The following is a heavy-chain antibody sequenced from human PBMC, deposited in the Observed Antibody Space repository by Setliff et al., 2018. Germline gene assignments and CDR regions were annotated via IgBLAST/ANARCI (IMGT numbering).Heavy chain of an antibody. J-gene: IGHJ4*01. D-gene: IGHD2-15*01. CDR2: FDPEDGET. Sequence: ASVKVSCKVSGYTLTELSMHWVRQAPGKGLEWMGGFDPEDGETIYAQKFQGRITMTEDTSTDTAYMELSSLRSEDTAVYYCATNSGGNTIDAFDYWGQGTLVTVSS. CDR1: GYTLTELS. V-gene: IGHV1-24*01. CDR3: ATNSGGNTIDAFDY.